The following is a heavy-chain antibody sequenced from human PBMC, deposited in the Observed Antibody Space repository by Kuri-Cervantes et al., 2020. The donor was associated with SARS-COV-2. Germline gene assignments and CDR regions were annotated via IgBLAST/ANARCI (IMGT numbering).Heavy chain of an antibody. CDR2: INAGNGNT. CDR3: ARGSRVGGMDV. V-gene: IGHV1-3*01. CDR1: GYTFTSYA. Sequence: ASVKVSCKASGYTFTSYAMHWVRQAPGQRLEWMEWINAGNGNTKYSQKFQGRVTITRDTSASTAYMALSSLRSEDTAVDSRARGSRVGGMDVWGQGTTVTVSS. J-gene: IGHJ6*02.